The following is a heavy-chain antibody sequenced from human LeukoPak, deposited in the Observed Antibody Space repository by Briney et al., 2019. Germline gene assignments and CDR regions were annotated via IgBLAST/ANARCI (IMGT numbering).Heavy chain of an antibody. CDR2: ISSSSSYI. Sequence: TGGSLRLSCAASGFTFSSYSMNWVRQAPGKGLEWVSSISSSSSYIYYADSVKGRFTISRDNAKNSLYLQMSSLRAEDTAVYYCAREYSSRYYGMDVWGQGTTVTVSS. V-gene: IGHV3-21*01. CDR3: AREYSSRYYGMDV. D-gene: IGHD6-13*01. J-gene: IGHJ6*02. CDR1: GFTFSSYS.